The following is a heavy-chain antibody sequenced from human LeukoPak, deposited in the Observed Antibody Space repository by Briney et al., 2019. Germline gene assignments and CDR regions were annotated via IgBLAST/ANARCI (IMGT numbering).Heavy chain of an antibody. CDR2: IKQDGSEK. V-gene: IGHV3-7*01. J-gene: IGHJ4*02. Sequence: GGSLRLSCVASGFTFSDYWMSWVRQAPGKGLEWVANIKQDGSEKYYVDSIKGRFTISRDNAKNSLYVQMNNLRAEDTAVYYCARDQGWGDYWGQGTLVTVSS. CDR3: ARDQGWGDY. D-gene: IGHD3-16*01. CDR1: GFTFSDYW.